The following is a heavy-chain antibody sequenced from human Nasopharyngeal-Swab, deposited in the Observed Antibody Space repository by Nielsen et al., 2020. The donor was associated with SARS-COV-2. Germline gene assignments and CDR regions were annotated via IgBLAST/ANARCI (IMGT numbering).Heavy chain of an antibody. CDR2: ISSSGTT. V-gene: IGHV4-39*01. CDR3: ARQSPPTTTRAGYWFDP. D-gene: IGHD1-1*01. CDR1: GASIRSNNYH. J-gene: IGHJ5*02. Sequence: SETLSLTCTVSGASIRSNNYHWGWIRQPPGKGLEWIGSISSSGTTYYNPSLGSRVTISIDTSKNQFSLELTSVTATDAAVYYCARQSPPTTTRAGYWFDPWGQGTLVTVSS.